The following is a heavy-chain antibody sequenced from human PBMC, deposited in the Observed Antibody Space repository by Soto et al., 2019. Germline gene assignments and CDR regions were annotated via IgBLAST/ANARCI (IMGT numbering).Heavy chain of an antibody. D-gene: IGHD4-17*01. J-gene: IGHJ4*02. CDR2: IYHSGTT. CDR1: GGSINSGVYY. CDR3: ARAGDYGDYSFDY. V-gene: IGHV4-31*03. Sequence: SETLSLTCTVSGGSINSGVYYWNWIRQHPGKGLEWIGYIYHSGTTYYNPSLKSRATISVDTSERQFPLNLSSVTAADTAVYYCARAGDYGDYSFDYWGQGTLVTVSS.